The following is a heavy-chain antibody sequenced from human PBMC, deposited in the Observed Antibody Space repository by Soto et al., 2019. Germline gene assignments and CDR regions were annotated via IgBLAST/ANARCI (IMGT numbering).Heavy chain of an antibody. CDR3: ARGGGYDFRSSQAPPIDV. Sequence: PAETLSLTCNVSVGSISEFYWSWIRQSPGKRLEWIGYLYYTGSTNYNPALKSRVTISLDTSKNQFSLKVRSVTAADTAVYYCARGGGYDFRSSQAPPIDVWGQGTTVTVSS. CDR2: LYYTGST. J-gene: IGHJ6*02. D-gene: IGHD3-3*01. CDR1: VGSISEFY. V-gene: IGHV4-59*01.